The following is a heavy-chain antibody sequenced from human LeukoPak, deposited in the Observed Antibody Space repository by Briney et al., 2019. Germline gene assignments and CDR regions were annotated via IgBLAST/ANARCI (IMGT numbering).Heavy chain of an antibody. D-gene: IGHD6-13*01. CDR1: DDSISSNNYY. Sequence: SETLSLTCSVSDDSISSNNYYWGWIRQPPGKGLEWIGSTYYSGTTHYNPSLKSRVTISVDTTKNQFSLKLSSVTAADTAVYYCARQEGIAAAGKGGVYFDYWGQGTLVTVSS. CDR2: TYYSGTT. J-gene: IGHJ4*02. CDR3: ARQEGIAAAGKGGVYFDY. V-gene: IGHV4-39*01.